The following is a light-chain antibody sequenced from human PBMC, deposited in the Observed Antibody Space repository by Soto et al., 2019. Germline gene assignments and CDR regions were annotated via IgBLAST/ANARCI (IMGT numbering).Light chain of an antibody. CDR1: SGDIGNYDL. J-gene: IGLJ3*02. CDR2: EVS. V-gene: IGLV2-23*02. Sequence: QSALTQPASVSGSPGQSITISCTGSSGDIGNYDLVSWYQQIPGKAPQLMIFEVSRRPSRVSDRFSGSKSGNTASLTISGLQAEDEGDFYCCSYAGGGAGVFGGGTKVTVL. CDR3: CSYAGGGAGV.